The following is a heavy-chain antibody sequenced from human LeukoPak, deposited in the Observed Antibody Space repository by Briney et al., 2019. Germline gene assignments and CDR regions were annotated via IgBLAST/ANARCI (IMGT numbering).Heavy chain of an antibody. CDR3: ARYSGSYYYFDY. V-gene: IGHV1-8*03. CDR2: MNPNSGNT. J-gene: IGHJ4*02. Sequence: ASVKVSCKAAGYTFTSYDINGVRQATGQGLEWMGWMNPNSGNTGYAQKFQGRVTITRNTSVSTAYMELSSLRSEDTAVYYCARYSGSYYYFDYWGQGTLVTDSS. D-gene: IGHD1-26*01. CDR1: GYTFTSYD.